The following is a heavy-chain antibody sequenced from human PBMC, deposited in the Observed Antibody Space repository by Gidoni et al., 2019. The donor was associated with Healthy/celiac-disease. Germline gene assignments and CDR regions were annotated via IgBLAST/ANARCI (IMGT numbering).Heavy chain of an antibody. D-gene: IGHD1-7*01. J-gene: IGHJ4*02. CDR1: GFTSSSYA. CDR2: ISYDGSNK. V-gene: IGHV3-30*04. CDR3: ARDHTFAGTTRVDY. Sequence: QVQLVESGGGVVQPGRSLRLPCAAPGFTSSSYAMHWVRQAPGKGLEWVAVISYDGSNKYYADSVKGRFTISRDNSKNTLYLQMNSLRAEDTAVYYCARDHTFAGTTRVDYWGQGTLVTVSS.